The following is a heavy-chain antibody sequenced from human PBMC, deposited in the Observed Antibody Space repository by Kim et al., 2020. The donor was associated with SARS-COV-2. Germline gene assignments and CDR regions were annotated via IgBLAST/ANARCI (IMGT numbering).Heavy chain of an antibody. J-gene: IGHJ6*03. Sequence: ASVKVSCKASGYTFTSYDINWVRQATGQGLEWMGWMNPNSGNTGYAQKFQGRVTMTRNTSISTAYMELSSLRSEDTAVYYCARGLLVRGVFYYYYSMDVWGKGTTVTVYS. CDR3: ARGLLVRGVFYYYYSMDV. V-gene: IGHV1-8*01. D-gene: IGHD3-10*01. CDR2: MNPNSGNT. CDR1: GYTFTSYD.